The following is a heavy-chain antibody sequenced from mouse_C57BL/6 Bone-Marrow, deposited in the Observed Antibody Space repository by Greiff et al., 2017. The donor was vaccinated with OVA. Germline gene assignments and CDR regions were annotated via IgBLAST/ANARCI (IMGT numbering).Heavy chain of an antibody. J-gene: IGHJ3*01. D-gene: IGHD1-1*01. Sequence: QVQLQQPGAELVKPGASVKMSCKASGYTFTSYWITWVKQRPGQGLEWIGDIYPGSGSTNYNEKFKSKATLTVDTSSSTAYMQLSSLTSEDSAVYYCAREGDYYGSSSADWGQGTLVTVSA. CDR1: GYTFTSYW. CDR2: IYPGSGST. CDR3: AREGDYYGSSSAD. V-gene: IGHV1-55*01.